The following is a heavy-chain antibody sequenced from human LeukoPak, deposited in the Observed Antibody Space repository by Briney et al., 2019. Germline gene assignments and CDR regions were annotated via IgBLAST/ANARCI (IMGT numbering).Heavy chain of an antibody. CDR3: ARDKMAIDY. J-gene: IGHJ4*02. CDR2: INYSGST. D-gene: IGHD5-24*01. CDR1: GVSLTDYY. V-gene: IGHV4-59*01. Sequence: PSETLSLTCTVSGVSLTDYYWTWLRQAPGKGLEWIGYINYSGSTNYNPSLKSGVIISEDTSKNKFSQKLSSVTAADTADYYCARDKMAIDYWGQGTLVTVSS.